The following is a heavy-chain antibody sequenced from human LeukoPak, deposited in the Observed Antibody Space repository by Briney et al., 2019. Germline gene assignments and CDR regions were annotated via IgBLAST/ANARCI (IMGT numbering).Heavy chain of an antibody. Sequence: SETLSLTCTVSGGSISSSSYYWGWIRQPPGKGLEWIGSIYYSGSTYYNPSLKSRVTISVDTSKNQFSLKLSSVTAADTAVYYCATHALWFGELSTFDYWGQGILVTVSS. V-gene: IGHV4-39*07. J-gene: IGHJ4*02. CDR1: GGSISSSSYY. CDR2: IYYSGST. D-gene: IGHD3-10*01. CDR3: ATHALWFGELSTFDY.